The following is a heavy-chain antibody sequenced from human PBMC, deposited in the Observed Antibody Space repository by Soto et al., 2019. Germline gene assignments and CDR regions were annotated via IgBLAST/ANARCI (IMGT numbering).Heavy chain of an antibody. Sequence: SETLSLTCAVSGYSISTGFNWAWIRQPPGKGLEWIGSIYHSGSTYYNLSLKSRVTISSDASKNQISLKLSSVTAADTALYYCARDWRPRFYPLDSPGPGPHLTVSS. J-gene: IGHJ4*02. CDR2: IYHSGST. V-gene: IGHV4-38-2*02. D-gene: IGHD3-3*01. CDR3: ARDWRPRFYPLDS. CDR1: GYSISTGFN.